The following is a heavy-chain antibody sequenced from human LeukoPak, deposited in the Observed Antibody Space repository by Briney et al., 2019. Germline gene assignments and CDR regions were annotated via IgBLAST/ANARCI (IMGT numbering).Heavy chain of an antibody. D-gene: IGHD3-10*01. Sequence: PSEPLSLTCTVSGGSISSCDYYWSWIRPPPGRGLEGFGYIYYSGSTYYNPSLKSRVTISVDTSKNQFSLKLSSVTAADTAVYYCARVDWFGEIAFDIWGQGTMVTVSS. CDR3: ARVDWFGEIAFDI. CDR1: GGSISSCDYY. J-gene: IGHJ3*02. V-gene: IGHV4-30-4*08. CDR2: IYYSGST.